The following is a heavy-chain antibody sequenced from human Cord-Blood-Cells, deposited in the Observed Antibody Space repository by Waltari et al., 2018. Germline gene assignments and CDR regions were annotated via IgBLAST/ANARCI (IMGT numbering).Heavy chain of an antibody. CDR1: GGTFSSYA. CDR2: IIPIFGTA. V-gene: IGHV1-69*06. Sequence: QVQLVQSGAEVKKPGSSVKVSCKASGGTFSSYATSWVRQAPGHGLEWMGGIIPIFGTANYAQKFQGRVTITADKSTSTAYMELSSLRSEDTAVYYCARDPKGCSGGSCYSGWFDPWGQGTLVTVSS. CDR3: ARDPKGCSGGSCYSGWFDP. D-gene: IGHD2-15*01. J-gene: IGHJ5*02.